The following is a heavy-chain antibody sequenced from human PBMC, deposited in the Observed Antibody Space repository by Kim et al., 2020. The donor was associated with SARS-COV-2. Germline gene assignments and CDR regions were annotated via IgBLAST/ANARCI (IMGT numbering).Heavy chain of an antibody. CDR2: ISGSGGST. J-gene: IGHJ4*02. CDR1: GFTFSSYA. CDR3: AKAPLYGSGSYPDY. V-gene: IGHV3-23*01. Sequence: GGSLRLSCAASGFTFSSYAMSWVRQAPGKGLEWVSAISGSGGSTYYADSVKGRFTISRDNSKNTLYLQMNSLRAEDTAVYYCAKAPLYGSGSYPDYWGQGTLVTVSS. D-gene: IGHD3-10*01.